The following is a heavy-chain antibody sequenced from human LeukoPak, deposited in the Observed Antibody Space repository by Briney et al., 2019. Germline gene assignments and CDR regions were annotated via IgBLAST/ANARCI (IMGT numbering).Heavy chain of an antibody. V-gene: IGHV4-31*03. CDR2: IYYSGST. D-gene: IGHD1-20*01. CDR3: AREVYNWNDGSWFDP. J-gene: IGHJ5*02. CDR1: GGSISSGGYY. Sequence: SETLSLTCTVSGGSISSGGYYWSWIRQHPGTGLEWIGYIYYSGSTYYNPSLKSRVTISVDTSKNQFSLKLSSVTAADTAVYYCAREVYNWNDGSWFDPWGQGTLVTVSS.